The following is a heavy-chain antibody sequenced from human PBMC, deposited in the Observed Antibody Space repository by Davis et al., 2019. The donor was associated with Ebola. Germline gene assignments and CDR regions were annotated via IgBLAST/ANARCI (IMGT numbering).Heavy chain of an antibody. CDR1: GGTFSTYT. J-gene: IGHJ5*02. CDR3: ALLDPTDL. Sequence: SVKVSCKASGGTFSTYTIHWVRQAPGQGLEWMGRILPMVPLIDYAQKFQGRVSITADRSTSTAYIELSSLRSDDTAVYYCALLDPTDLWGQGTLVTVSS. V-gene: IGHV1-69*02. CDR2: ILPMVPLI. D-gene: IGHD3/OR15-3a*01.